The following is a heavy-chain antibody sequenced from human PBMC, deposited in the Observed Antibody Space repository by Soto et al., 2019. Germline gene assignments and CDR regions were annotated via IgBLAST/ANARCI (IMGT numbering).Heavy chain of an antibody. Sequence: QVQLLQSGAEVQKPGASVKVSCKASGYTFSNYALHWVRQAPGQRLEWMGWINAANGNTKYTRKFQGRVTITRDTSATTGYMELGSLKSEDTAVYYCGRSVVGATGEILYNAMDVWGQGTTVTVSS. CDR3: GRSVVGATGEILYNAMDV. V-gene: IGHV1-3*01. J-gene: IGHJ6*02. D-gene: IGHD2-15*01. CDR1: GYTFSNYA. CDR2: INAANGNT.